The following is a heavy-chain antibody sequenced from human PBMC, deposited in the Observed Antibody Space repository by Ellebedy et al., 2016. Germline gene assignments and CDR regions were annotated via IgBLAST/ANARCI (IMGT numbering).Heavy chain of an antibody. Sequence: NLQGRVSMTRDTSTSTVYMELSGLTSEDTAVYYCARTDGFNTYNWFDPWGQGTLVTVSS. D-gene: IGHD5-24*01. CDR3: ARTDGFNTYNWFDP. J-gene: IGHJ5*02. V-gene: IGHV1-46*01.